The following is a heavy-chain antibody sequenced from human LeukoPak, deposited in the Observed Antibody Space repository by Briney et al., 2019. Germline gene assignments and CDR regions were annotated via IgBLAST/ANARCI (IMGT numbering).Heavy chain of an antibody. D-gene: IGHD6-13*01. V-gene: IGHV1-18*01. J-gene: IGHJ5*02. CDR2: ISAYNGNT. CDR1: GYTFTSYG. CDR3: ARGVAAASGGDWFDP. Sequence: ASVKVSCKASGYTFTSYGISWVRQAPGQGLEWMGWISAYNGNTNYAQKFQGRVTMTRNTSISTAYMELSSLRSEDTAVYYCARGVAAASGGDWFDPWGQGTLVTVSS.